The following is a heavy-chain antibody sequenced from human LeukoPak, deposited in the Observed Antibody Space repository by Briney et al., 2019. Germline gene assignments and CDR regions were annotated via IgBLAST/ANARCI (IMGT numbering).Heavy chain of an antibody. CDR2: IWYDGSKT. V-gene: IGHV3-33*01. CDR3: ARSIALPGPGLFHL. D-gene: IGHD3-9*01. Sequence: HSGGSLSLSCAASGFTFSSFGMRWFRQAPGKGVEWLAVIWYDGSKTYYAESVKGRFTISGDNSDNTVYLQMNSLRAEDTAVYYCARSIALPGPGLFHLWGQGPLVPVSS. CDR1: GFTFSSFG. J-gene: IGHJ1*01.